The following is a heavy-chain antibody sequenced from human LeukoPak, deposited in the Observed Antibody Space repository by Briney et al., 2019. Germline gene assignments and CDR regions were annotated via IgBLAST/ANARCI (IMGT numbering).Heavy chain of an antibody. V-gene: IGHV4-31*03. D-gene: IGHD3-10*01. Sequence: SETLSLTCTVSGGSIRSSYYYWGWIRQHPEKGLEWIGYISGSGSTYYSPSLRSRVTVSADTSKNQFSLKLTSVTAADTAVFYCARVPIIRGVIEDWGQGTLVSVSS. CDR1: GGSIRSSYYY. CDR3: ARVPIIRGVIED. CDR2: ISGSGST. J-gene: IGHJ4*02.